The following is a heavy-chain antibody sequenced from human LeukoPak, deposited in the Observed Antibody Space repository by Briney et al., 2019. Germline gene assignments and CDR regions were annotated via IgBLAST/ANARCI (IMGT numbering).Heavy chain of an antibody. CDR2: IYYSGST. J-gene: IGHJ4*02. Sequence: SETLSLTCTVSGGSISGYYWSWTRQPPGTGLEWIGYIYYSGSTNYNPSLKSRVTISVDTSKNQFSLKLSSVTAADTAVYYCARADSSSWYEVDYWGQGTLVTVSS. D-gene: IGHD6-13*01. V-gene: IGHV4-59*01. CDR3: ARADSSSWYEVDY. CDR1: GGSISGYY.